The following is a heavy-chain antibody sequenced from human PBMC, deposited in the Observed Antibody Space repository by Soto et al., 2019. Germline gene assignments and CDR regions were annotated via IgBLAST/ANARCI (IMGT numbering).Heavy chain of an antibody. CDR3: ARRGGLLWFGELPKGTYYGMDV. CDR1: GGSFSGYY. Sequence: QVQLQQWGAGLLKPSETLSLTFAVYGGSFSGYYWSWIRQPPGKGLEWIGEINHSGSTNYNPSLKSRVTISVDTSKNQFSLKMSSVTAADTAVYYCARRGGLLWFGELPKGTYYGMDVWGQGTTVTVSS. D-gene: IGHD3-10*01. V-gene: IGHV4-34*01. CDR2: INHSGST. J-gene: IGHJ6*02.